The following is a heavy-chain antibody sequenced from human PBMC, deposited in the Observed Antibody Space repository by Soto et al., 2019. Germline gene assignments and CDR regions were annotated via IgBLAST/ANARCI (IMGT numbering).Heavy chain of an antibody. CDR3: PKALISLTGTTLGVDY. CDR2: ISYDGSNK. CDR1: GFTFSSYG. J-gene: IGHJ4*02. V-gene: IGHV3-30*18. D-gene: IGHD1-7*01. Sequence: QVQLVESGGGVVQPGRSLRLSCAASGFTFSSYGMHWVRQAPGKGLEWVAVISYDGSNKYYADSVKGRFTISRDNSQNTLYLQINSLRAEDTAVYYCPKALISLTGTTLGVDYWGQGPLVTVSS.